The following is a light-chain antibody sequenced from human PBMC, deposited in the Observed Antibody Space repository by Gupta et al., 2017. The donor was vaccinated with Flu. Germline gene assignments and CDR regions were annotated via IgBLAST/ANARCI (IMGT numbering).Light chain of an antibody. V-gene: IGLV6-57*01. CDR3: QSYEV. CDR1: SGSIGINY. CDR2: EDD. J-gene: IGLJ2*01. Sequence: NFMLTQPHSVSGSTRKTLTIPCTRSSGSIGINYAQWYQQRPGTSPKNVIYEDDQRPSGVPDRFSGSIDRSSNSASLTISGLKTEDEADYYCQSYEVFGGGTKLTVL.